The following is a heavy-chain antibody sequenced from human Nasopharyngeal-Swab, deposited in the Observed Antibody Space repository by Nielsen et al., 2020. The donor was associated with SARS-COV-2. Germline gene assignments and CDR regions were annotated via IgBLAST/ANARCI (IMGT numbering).Heavy chain of an antibody. Sequence: SETLSLTCTVSGGSISSGDYYWSWIRQPPGKGLEWIGYIYYSGSTYYTPSLKRRVTISVDTSKNQFSLKLSSVTAADTAVYYCARLGSGSYSDYWGQGTLVTVSS. CDR3: ARLGSGSYSDY. J-gene: IGHJ4*02. D-gene: IGHD3-10*01. V-gene: IGHV4-30-4*01. CDR1: GGSISSGDYY. CDR2: IYYSGST.